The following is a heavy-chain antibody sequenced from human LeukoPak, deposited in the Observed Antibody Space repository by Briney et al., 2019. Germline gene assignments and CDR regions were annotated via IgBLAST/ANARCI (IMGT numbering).Heavy chain of an antibody. D-gene: IGHD4-11*01. Sequence: EASVKVSCKASGYTFTVYYMHWARQAPGQGLEWMGWINPNSGGTNYAQKFQGRVTMTRDTSISTAYMELNRLRADDTAVYHCASDGMTPYSKYEGGYFDYWGQGPL. J-gene: IGHJ4*02. CDR2: INPNSGGT. CDR1: GYTFTVYY. V-gene: IGHV1-2*02. CDR3: ASDGMTPYSKYEGGYFDY.